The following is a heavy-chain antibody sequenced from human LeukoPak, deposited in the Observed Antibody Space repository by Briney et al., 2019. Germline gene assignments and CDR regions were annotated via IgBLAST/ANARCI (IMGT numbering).Heavy chain of an antibody. D-gene: IGHD6-19*01. V-gene: IGHV1-46*01. J-gene: IGHJ4*02. CDR3: ARDAGVDGSGTLDY. CDR1: GYTFTSYY. Sequence: GASVKVSCKASGYTFTSYYMHSVRQAPGQRLEWMGIINPRGGSTSYAQKFQGRVTMTRDMSTSTVYMELSSLRSEDTAVYYCARDAGVDGSGTLDYWGQGTLVTVSS. CDR2: INPRGGST.